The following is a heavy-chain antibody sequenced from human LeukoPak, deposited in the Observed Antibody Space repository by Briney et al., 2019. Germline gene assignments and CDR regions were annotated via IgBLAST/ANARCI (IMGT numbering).Heavy chain of an antibody. D-gene: IGHD3-10*01. Sequence: GGSLRLSCAASGFTFSSYAMSWVRQAPGKGLEWVSAISGSGGSTYYADSVKGRFTISRDNSKNTLYLQMNSLRAEGTAVYYCAKSSGGSGSRRRKNWFDPWGQGTLVTVSS. J-gene: IGHJ5*02. V-gene: IGHV3-23*01. CDR3: AKSSGGSGSRRRKNWFDP. CDR1: GFTFSSYA. CDR2: ISGSGGST.